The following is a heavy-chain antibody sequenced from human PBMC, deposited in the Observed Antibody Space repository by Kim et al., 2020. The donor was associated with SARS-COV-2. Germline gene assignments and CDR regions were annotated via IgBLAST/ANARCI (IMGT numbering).Heavy chain of an antibody. J-gene: IGHJ5*02. CDR3: ARHGREQQLDGSWFDP. CDR1: GGSISSSSYY. D-gene: IGHD6-13*01. V-gene: IGHV4-39*01. Sequence: SETLSLTCTVSGGSISSSSYYWGWIRQPPGKGLEWIGSIYYSGSTYYNPSLKSRVTISVDTSKNQFSLKLSSVTAADTAVYYGARHGREQQLDGSWFDPWGQGTLVTVSS. CDR2: IYYSGST.